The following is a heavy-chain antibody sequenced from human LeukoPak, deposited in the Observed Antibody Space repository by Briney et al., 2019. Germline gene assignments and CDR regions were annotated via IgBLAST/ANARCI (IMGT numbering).Heavy chain of an antibody. CDR3: ARGDTLNWFDP. V-gene: IGHV4-39*07. J-gene: IGHJ5*02. CDR2: IYYSGST. CDR1: GGSISSSSYY. D-gene: IGHD2-2*02. Sequence: SETLSLTCTVSGGSISSSSYYWGWIRQPPGKGLEWIGSIYYSGSTYYNPSLKSRVTISVDTSKNQFSLKLSSVTAADTAVYYCARGDTLNWFDPWGQGTLVTVSS.